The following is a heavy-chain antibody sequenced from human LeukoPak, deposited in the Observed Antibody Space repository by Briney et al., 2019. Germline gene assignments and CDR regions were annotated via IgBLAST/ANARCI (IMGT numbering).Heavy chain of an antibody. J-gene: IGHJ6*04. Sequence: GSLRLSCAASGFTFSSYGMHWVRQAPGKGLEWVAVIWYDGSNKYYADSVKGRFTISRDNSKNTLYLQMNSLRAEDTAVYYCARDRDYYGASYGMDVWGKGTTVTVSS. CDR3: ARDRDYYGASYGMDV. CDR2: IWYDGSNK. D-gene: IGHD4/OR15-4a*01. V-gene: IGHV3-33*01. CDR1: GFTFSSYG.